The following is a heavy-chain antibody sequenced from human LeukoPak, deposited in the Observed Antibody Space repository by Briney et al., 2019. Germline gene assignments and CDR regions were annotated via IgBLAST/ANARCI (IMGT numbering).Heavy chain of an antibody. Sequence: SVKVSCKASGGTFSSYAISWVRQAPGQGLEWMGGIIPIFGTANYAQKFQGRVTITADESTSTAYMELSSLRSEDTAVYYCARPSGQVLLWFGESNRPYYFDYWGQGTLVTVSS. J-gene: IGHJ4*02. D-gene: IGHD3-10*01. CDR1: GGTFSSYA. CDR2: IIPIFGTA. CDR3: ARPSGQVLLWFGESNRPYYFDY. V-gene: IGHV1-69*13.